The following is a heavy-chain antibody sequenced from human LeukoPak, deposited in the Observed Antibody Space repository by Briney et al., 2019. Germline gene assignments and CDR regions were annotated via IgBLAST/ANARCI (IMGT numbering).Heavy chain of an antibody. J-gene: IGHJ6*03. V-gene: IGHV3-21*01. CDR2: ISSSSSYI. CDR3: ARGPGRAAMPGNYYMDV. D-gene: IGHD2-2*01. Sequence: PGGSLRLSCAASGFTFSSYSMNWVRQAPGKGLEWVSSISSSSSYIYYADSVKGRFTISRDNAKNSLYLQMNSLRAEDTAVYYCARGPGRAAMPGNYYMDVWGKGTTVTVSS. CDR1: GFTFSSYS.